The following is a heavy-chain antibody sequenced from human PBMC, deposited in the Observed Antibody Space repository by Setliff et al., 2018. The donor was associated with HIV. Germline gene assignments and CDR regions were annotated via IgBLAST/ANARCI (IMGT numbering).Heavy chain of an antibody. V-gene: IGHV3-21*01. CDR2: ISSTGTYI. CDR1: GFTFSSYA. CDR3: ARDPYPYADYGDWYFDL. D-gene: IGHD4-17*01. Sequence: PGESLKISCAASGFTFSSYAMSWVRQAPGKGLEWVSSISSTGTYIYYADSMKGRFTISRDNAKNSLYLQMNSLRAEDTAVYYCARDPYPYADYGDWYFDLWGRGTLVTVSS. J-gene: IGHJ2*01.